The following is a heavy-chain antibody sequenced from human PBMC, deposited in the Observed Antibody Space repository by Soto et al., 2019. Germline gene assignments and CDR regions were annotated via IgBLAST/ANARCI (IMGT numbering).Heavy chain of an antibody. CDR2: TSYMSKWFI. CDR1: GDSVSRISAA. CDR3: VRGQHHYYATDV. D-gene: IGHD2-2*01. J-gene: IGHJ6*02. Sequence: QVQLQQSGPGLVKPSQTLSLTCAISGDSVSRISAAWNWIRQSPSRGLEWLGRTSYMSKWFIEYSVASRRRISITADTFKNQVTPQVTSATPEDTAVYYCVRGQHHYYATDVWGHGTTVTVSS. V-gene: IGHV6-1*01.